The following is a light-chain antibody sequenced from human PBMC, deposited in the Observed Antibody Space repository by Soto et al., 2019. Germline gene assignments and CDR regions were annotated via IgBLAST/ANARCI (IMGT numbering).Light chain of an antibody. CDR1: QSVRSN. V-gene: IGKV3-15*01. CDR2: GAS. CDR3: QQYNNWPPWT. J-gene: IGKJ1*01. Sequence: EIVMTQSPATLSVSPGERATLSCRASQSVRSNLAWYQQKPGQAPRLLIYGASTRATGIPARFSGSGSGAEFTLNISSLQSEDFAIYYCQQYNNWPPWTFGQGTKVDIK.